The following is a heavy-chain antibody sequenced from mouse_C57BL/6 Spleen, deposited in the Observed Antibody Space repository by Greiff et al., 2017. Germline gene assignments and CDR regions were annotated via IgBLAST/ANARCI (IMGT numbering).Heavy chain of an antibody. D-gene: IGHD2-3*01. Sequence: EVMLVESGGGLVKPGGSLKLSCAASGFTFSDYGMHWVRQAPEKGLEWVAYISSGSSTIYYADTVKGRFTISRDNAKNTLFLQMTSLRSEDTAMYYCASGYSYYFDYWGQGTTLTVAS. J-gene: IGHJ2*01. CDR1: GFTFSDYG. CDR2: ISSGSSTI. CDR3: ASGYSYYFDY. V-gene: IGHV5-17*01.